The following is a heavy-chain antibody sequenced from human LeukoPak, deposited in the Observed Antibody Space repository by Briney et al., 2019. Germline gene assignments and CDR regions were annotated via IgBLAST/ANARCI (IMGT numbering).Heavy chain of an antibody. D-gene: IGHD2-15*01. CDR2: ISSGSSYI. J-gene: IGHJ4*02. CDR1: GFTFSTYT. Sequence: PGGSLRLSCAASGFTFSTYTMNWVRQAPGKGLEWVSSISSGSSYIYYADSVKGRFTISRDNAKNSLYLQMNSLRGEDTAVYYCARDRGGRSGLDDWGQGTLVTVSS. CDR3: ARDRGGRSGLDD. V-gene: IGHV3-21*01.